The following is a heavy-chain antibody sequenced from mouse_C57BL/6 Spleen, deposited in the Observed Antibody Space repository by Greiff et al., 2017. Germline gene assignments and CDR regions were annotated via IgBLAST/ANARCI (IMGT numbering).Heavy chain of an antibody. CDR3: ATCYSNEGDAMDY. Sequence: QVQLQQPGAELVRPGSSVKLSCKAPGYTFTSYWMDWVKQRPGQGLEWIGNIYPSDSETHYNQKFKDKATLTVDKSSSTAYMQLSSLTSEDSAVYYCATCYSNEGDAMDYWGQGTSVTVSS. J-gene: IGHJ4*01. V-gene: IGHV1-61*01. CDR1: GYTFTSYW. D-gene: IGHD2-5*01. CDR2: IYPSDSET.